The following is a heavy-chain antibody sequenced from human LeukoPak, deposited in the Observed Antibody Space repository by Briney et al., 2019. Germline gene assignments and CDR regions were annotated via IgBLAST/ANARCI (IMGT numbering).Heavy chain of an antibody. CDR3: ARDWYYDSSGYYRFAFDI. J-gene: IGHJ3*02. Sequence: GGSLRLSCAASGFTFTNYWMSWVRQAPGKGLEWVANIKQDESEKYYVDSVRGRFTVSRDNARNSLYLQMNSLRAEDTAVYYCARDWYYDSSGYYRFAFDIWGQGTMVTVSS. CDR2: IKQDESEK. V-gene: IGHV3-7*01. D-gene: IGHD3-22*01. CDR1: GFTFTNYW.